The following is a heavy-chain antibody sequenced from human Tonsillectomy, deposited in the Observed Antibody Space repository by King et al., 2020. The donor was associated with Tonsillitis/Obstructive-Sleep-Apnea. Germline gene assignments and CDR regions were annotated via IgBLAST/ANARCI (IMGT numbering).Heavy chain of an antibody. J-gene: IGHJ5*02. CDR3: ARGLWIQLWHPFDP. CDR2: ISSGCST. V-gene: IGHV3-66*01. Sequence: VQLVESGGGLVQPGGSLRLSCAASGFTGSRNYMSWFRLAPGKGLEWVSVISSGCSTYFADSLKGRFTISRDNSQNTLYLQMNSLRAEDTAVYYCARGLWIQLWHPFDPWGQGTLVTVSS. D-gene: IGHD5-18*01. CDR1: GFTGSRNY.